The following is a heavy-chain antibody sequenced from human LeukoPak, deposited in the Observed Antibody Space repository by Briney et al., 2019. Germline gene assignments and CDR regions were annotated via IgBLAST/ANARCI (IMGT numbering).Heavy chain of an antibody. Sequence: GGYLRLYCAASGFTFSSYGMHWVRQAPGKGLEWVAVIWYDGSNKYYADSVKGRFTISRDNSKNTLYLQMNSLRAEDTAVYYCARDRCSSTSCYQDYWGQGTLVTVSS. V-gene: IGHV3-33*01. D-gene: IGHD2-2*01. J-gene: IGHJ4*02. CDR1: GFTFSSYG. CDR2: IWYDGSNK. CDR3: ARDRCSSTSCYQDY.